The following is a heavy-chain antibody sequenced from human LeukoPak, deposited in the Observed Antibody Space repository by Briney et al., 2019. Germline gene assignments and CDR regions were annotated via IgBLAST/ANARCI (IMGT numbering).Heavy chain of an antibody. CDR2: IRGSGGTT. CDR1: GFTFSSYG. V-gene: IGHV3-23*01. J-gene: IGHJ4*02. CDR3: AKSRPGAGLDY. D-gene: IGHD2-2*01. Sequence: GGSLRLSCAASGFTFSSYGMSWVRQPPGKGLEWVSVIRGSGGTTYYADSVKGRFTNSRDNSKNTLYLQKNSLKAEDTAVYYCAKSRPGAGLDYWGQGTLVTVSS.